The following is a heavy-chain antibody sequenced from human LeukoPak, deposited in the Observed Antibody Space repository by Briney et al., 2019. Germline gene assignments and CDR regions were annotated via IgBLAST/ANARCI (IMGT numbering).Heavy chain of an antibody. Sequence: PSETLSLTCTVSGGSISSGGYYWSWIRQHPGKGLEWIGYIYYGGSTYYNPSLKSRVTISVDTSKNQFSLKLSSVTAADTAVYYCARDLADTLDYYYGMDVWGQGTTVTVSS. CDR2: IYYGGST. J-gene: IGHJ6*02. V-gene: IGHV4-31*03. CDR3: ARDLADTLDYYYGMDV. CDR1: GGSISSGGYY.